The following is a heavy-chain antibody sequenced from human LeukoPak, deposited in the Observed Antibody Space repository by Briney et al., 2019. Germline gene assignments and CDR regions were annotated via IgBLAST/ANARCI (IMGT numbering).Heavy chain of an antibody. CDR3: ARDAEGTVAAAAWFDP. D-gene: IGHD6-13*01. CDR2: INTNTGNP. Sequence: ASVTVSCKASGYTFTSYAMNWVRQAPGQGLEWMGWINTNTGNPTYAQGFTGRFVFSLDTSVSTAYLQISSLKAEDTAVYYCARDAEGTVAAAAWFDPWGQGTLVTVSS. J-gene: IGHJ5*02. CDR1: GYTFTSYA. V-gene: IGHV7-4-1*02.